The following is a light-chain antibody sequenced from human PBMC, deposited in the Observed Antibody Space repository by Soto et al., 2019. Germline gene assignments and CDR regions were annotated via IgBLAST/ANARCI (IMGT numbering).Light chain of an antibody. J-gene: IGKJ1*01. CDR1: QSVSSY. Sequence: MTQSPSSLSASTGDRATLSCRASQSVSSYLAWYQQKPGQAPRLLIYDASNRATGIPARFSGSGSGTDFTLTISSLQSEDFGVYYCQQYYTWPRGTFGQGTKVDI. CDR3: QQYYTWPRGT. CDR2: DAS. V-gene: IGKV3D-15*01.